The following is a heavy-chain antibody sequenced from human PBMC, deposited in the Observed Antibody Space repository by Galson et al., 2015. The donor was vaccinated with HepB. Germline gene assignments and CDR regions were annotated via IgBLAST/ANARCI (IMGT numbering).Heavy chain of an antibody. V-gene: IGHV6-1*01. Sequence: CAISGDSVSSNSAAWNWIRQSPSRGLEWLGRTYYRSKWYNDHAVSVKSRITINPDTSKNQFSLQLNSVTPEDTAVYYCARDQSSSWYGDYSDYWGQGTLVTVSS. CDR3: ARDQSSSWYGDYSDY. CDR1: GDSVSSNSAA. J-gene: IGHJ4*02. D-gene: IGHD6-13*01. CDR2: TYYRSKWYN.